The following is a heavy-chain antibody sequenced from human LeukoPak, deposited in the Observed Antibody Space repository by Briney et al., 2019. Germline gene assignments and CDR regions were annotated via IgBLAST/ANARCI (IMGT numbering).Heavy chain of an antibody. CDR1: GFTFSSYS. Sequence: GGSLRLSCAASGFTFSSYSMNWVRQAPGKGLEWVSSIIIIGIYIYYAYSVKGRFTISKDNAKNSLYLQMNSLRAEDTAVYYCARDSTYYYDSSGYRWGQGTLVTVSS. V-gene: IGHV3-21*01. D-gene: IGHD3-22*01. J-gene: IGHJ4*02. CDR2: IIIIGIYI. CDR3: ARDSTYYYDSSGYR.